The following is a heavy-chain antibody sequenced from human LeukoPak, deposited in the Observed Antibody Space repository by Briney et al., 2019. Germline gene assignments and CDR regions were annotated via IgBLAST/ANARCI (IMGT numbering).Heavy chain of an antibody. CDR3: ARIGTNWNFDY. CDR2: IRNKANSYTT. Sequence: GGALRLSCAASGFTFSSYAMHWVRQAPGKGLEWVGRIRNKANSYTTEYAASVKGRFTLSRDDSKNSLYLQMNSLKTEDTAVYYCARIGTNWNFDYWGQGTLVTVSS. V-gene: IGHV3-72*01. D-gene: IGHD1-20*01. CDR1: GFTFSSYA. J-gene: IGHJ4*02.